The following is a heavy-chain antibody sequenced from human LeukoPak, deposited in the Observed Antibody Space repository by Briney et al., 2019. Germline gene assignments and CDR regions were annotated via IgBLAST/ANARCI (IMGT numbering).Heavy chain of an antibody. D-gene: IGHD2-2*01. CDR2: IRYDGSNK. CDR3: AKDYYCSSTSCGIDY. V-gene: IGHV3-30*02. CDR1: GFSFSSFG. Sequence: GGSLRLSCAASGFSFSSFGMHWVRQVPGKGLEWVAFIRYDGSNKYYADSVKGRFTISRDNSKNTLYLQMNSLRAEATAVYYCAKDYYCSSTSCGIDYWGQGTLVTVSS. J-gene: IGHJ4*02.